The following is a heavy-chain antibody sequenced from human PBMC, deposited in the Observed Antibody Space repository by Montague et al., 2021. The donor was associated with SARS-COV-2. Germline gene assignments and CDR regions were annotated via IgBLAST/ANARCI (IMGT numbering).Heavy chain of an antibody. V-gene: IGHV4-31*03. CDR2: IYSSGST. Sequence: TLSLTCTVSGGSVTSTTYYWSWFRQRPGRGLEWVGFIYSSGSTAYSPSLENRLTMSIDTSKNQFSLRLTSATAADTAVYYCAKGSGYPGGRGTRVAVSS. D-gene: IGHD6-25*01. CDR3: AKGSGYP. CDR1: GGSVTSTTYY. J-gene: IGHJ2*01.